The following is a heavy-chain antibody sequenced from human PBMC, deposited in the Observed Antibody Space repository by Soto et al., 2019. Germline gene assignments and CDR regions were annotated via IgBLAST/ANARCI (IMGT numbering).Heavy chain of an antibody. CDR2: INRSGGST. J-gene: IGHJ4*02. CDR3: ARGYEYLWGSFRYYFDY. V-gene: IGHV1-46*03. D-gene: IGHD3-16*02. Sequence: QVQLVQSGAEVKKPGASLKVSCKASGYTFTSYYMHWVRQAPGQGLEWMGIINRSGGSTSYAQKFQGRFTMTRDTSTSTVYMELSNLRSEDTAVYYCARGYEYLWGSFRYYFDYWGQGTLVTVSS. CDR1: GYTFTSYY.